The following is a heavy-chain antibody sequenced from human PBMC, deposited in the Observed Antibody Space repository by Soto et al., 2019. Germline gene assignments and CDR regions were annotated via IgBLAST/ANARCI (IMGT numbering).Heavy chain of an antibody. V-gene: IGHV5-10-1*03. CDR1: GYTFNNYW. CDR3: ASHSGYNWNDLPPFDS. J-gene: IGHJ4*02. Sequence: EVQLVPSGADVKKPGESLRISCKACGYTFNNYWISWVRQLPGKGLEWMGRIDPTDSYTDYSPSFEGHVTISVDMSVSTAYPQWNTLKASGTAIYFCASHSGYNWNDLPPFDSWGQGTPVTVSS. CDR2: IDPTDSYT. D-gene: IGHD1-1*01.